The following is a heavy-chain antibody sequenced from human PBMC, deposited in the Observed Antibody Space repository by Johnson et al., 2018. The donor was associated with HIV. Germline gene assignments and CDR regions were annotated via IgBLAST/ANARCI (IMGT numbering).Heavy chain of an antibody. Sequence: VQLVESGGGLVQPGGSLRLSCAASGFTFSSYDMHWVRQATGKGLEWVSAIGTAGDTYYPGSVKGRFTISRENAKNSLYLQMNSLRAGDTAVYYCARGERFGGTQEGLDIWGQGTMVTVSS. D-gene: IGHD1-26*01. CDR2: IGTAGDT. CDR1: GFTFSSYD. V-gene: IGHV3-13*01. CDR3: ARGERFGGTQEGLDI. J-gene: IGHJ3*02.